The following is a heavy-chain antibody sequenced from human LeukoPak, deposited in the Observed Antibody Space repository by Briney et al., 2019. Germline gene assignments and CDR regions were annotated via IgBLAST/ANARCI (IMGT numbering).Heavy chain of an antibody. D-gene: IGHD3-10*01. V-gene: IGHV3-30*18. CDR3: AKDLSVSGYYGMDV. J-gene: IGHJ6*02. CDR2: ISYDGSNK. Sequence: GGSLRLSCAASGFTFSSYGMHWVRQAPGKGLEWVAVISYDGSNKYYADSVKGRFTISRDNSKNTLYLQMNSLRAEDTAVYYCAKDLSVSGYYGMDVWGQGTTVTVSS. CDR1: GFTFSSYG.